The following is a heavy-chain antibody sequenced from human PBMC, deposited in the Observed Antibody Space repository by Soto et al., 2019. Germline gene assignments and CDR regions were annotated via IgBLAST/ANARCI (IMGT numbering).Heavy chain of an antibody. J-gene: IGHJ4*02. V-gene: IGHV4-30-4*01. D-gene: IGHD3-22*01. Sequence: SETLSLTCTVSGGSISSGDYYWSWIRQPPGKGLEWIGYIYYSGSTYYNPSLKSRVTISVDTSKNQFSLKLSSVTAADTAVYYCARNYYDSSGSLDYWGQGTLVTVSS. CDR2: IYYSGST. CDR3: ARNYYDSSGSLDY. CDR1: GGSISSGDYY.